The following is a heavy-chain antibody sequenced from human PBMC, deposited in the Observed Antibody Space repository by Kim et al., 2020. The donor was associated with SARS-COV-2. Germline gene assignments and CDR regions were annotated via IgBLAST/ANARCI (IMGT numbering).Heavy chain of an antibody. CDR2: IYYSEST. CDR3: ARDKAYYASGSNYKVEFDP. D-gene: IGHD3-10*01. CDR1: GGSISSGGYY. J-gene: IGHJ5*02. V-gene: IGHV4-31*03. Sequence: SETLSLTCTVSGGSISSGGYYWTWLRQLPGRGLEWIGNIYYSESTYYSPSLKSRLTISLDTSKNQFSLKLSSVTAADTAVYYCARDKAYYASGSNYKVEFDPWGQGTLVTVSS.